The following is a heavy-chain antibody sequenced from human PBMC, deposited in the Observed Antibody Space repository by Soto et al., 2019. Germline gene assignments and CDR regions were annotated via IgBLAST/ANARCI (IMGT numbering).Heavy chain of an antibody. V-gene: IGHV4-4*07. Sequence: SETLSLTCSFSGGSISPYSCSWIRQPAGKGLEWIGRVYSSGTTQYNPSLRSRVTMSLDTSTNQFSLNLNSVTAADTAVYYCARESGDIWAYEAYWGQGTLVTVSS. CDR2: VYSSGTT. J-gene: IGHJ4*02. CDR1: GGSISPYS. D-gene: IGHD1-26*01. CDR3: ARESGDIWAYEAY.